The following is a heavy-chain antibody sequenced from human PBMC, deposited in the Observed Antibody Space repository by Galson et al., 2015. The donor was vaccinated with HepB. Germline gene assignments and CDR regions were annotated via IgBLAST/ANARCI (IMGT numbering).Heavy chain of an antibody. CDR3: ARGNWGKFDY. CDR2: ISGDGSGT. J-gene: IGHJ4*02. D-gene: IGHD3-16*01. V-gene: IGHV3-7*03. Sequence: SLRLSCAVSGFNFSPYWMAWVRQAPVKGLEWVATISGDGSGTYYVDSVRGRFTISRDNAKNSLYLQMNSLTAEDTAIYYCARGNWGKFDYWGQGTLVTVSS. CDR1: GFNFSPYW.